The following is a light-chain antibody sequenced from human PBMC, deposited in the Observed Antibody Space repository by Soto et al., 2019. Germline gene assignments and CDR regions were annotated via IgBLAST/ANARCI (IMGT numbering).Light chain of an antibody. J-gene: IGLJ2*01. Sequence: QSVLTQPPSVSAAPGQKVTISCSGSNSNIGNNYVSWYQHLPGTAPKLLIYDNNKRPSATPDRFSGSKSGTSATLDITGLQTGDEADYYCGTWDTSLSGGVFGGGTKLTVL. CDR3: GTWDTSLSGGV. CDR1: NSNIGNNY. V-gene: IGLV1-51*01. CDR2: DNN.